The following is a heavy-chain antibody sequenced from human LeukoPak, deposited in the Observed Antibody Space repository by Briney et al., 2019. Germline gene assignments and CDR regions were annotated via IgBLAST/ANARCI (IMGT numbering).Heavy chain of an antibody. CDR2: ISYDGSNK. D-gene: IGHD6-13*01. Sequence: GGSLRLSCAASGFTFSSYAMHWVRQAPGKGLEWVAVISYDGSNKYYADSVKGRFTISRDNSKNTLYLQMSSLRAEDTAVYYCARYSSSWFVYWGQGTLVTVSS. CDR3: ARYSSSWFVY. V-gene: IGHV3-30*04. J-gene: IGHJ5*01. CDR1: GFTFSSYA.